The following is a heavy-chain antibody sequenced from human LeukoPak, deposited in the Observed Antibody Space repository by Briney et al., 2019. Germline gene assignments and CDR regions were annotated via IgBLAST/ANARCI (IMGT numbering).Heavy chain of an antibody. CDR3: AKGGYDYAEYVDY. V-gene: IGHV3-23*01. D-gene: IGHD4-17*01. J-gene: IGHJ4*02. CDR1: GFTFSNYG. Sequence: GGPLRLSCVASGFTFSNYGMSWVRQAPGKGLEWVSRISFSGVSTYYADSVRGRFTISRDKSKNTLYLQMNSLRAEDTAVYYCAKGGYDYAEYVDYWGQGTLVTVSS. CDR2: ISFSGVST.